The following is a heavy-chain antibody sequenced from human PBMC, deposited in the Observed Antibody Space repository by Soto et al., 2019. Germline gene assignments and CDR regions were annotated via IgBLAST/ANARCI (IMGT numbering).Heavy chain of an antibody. Sequence: PSETLSLTCALYGGSFSCHYWRCIRQPPGNGLEWIGEINHSGSTNYNPSFKSRVTISVATSKNQFSLKLSSVTAADTAVYYCARGALDSNGYSTGMDVWGQGTTVTVSS. J-gene: IGHJ6*02. V-gene: IGHV4-34*01. CDR3: ARGALDSNGYSTGMDV. CDR2: INHSGST. CDR1: GGSFSCHY. D-gene: IGHD3-22*01.